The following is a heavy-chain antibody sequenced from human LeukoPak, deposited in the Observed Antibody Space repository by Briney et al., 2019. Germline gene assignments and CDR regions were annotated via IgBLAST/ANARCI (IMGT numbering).Heavy chain of an antibody. D-gene: IGHD1-26*01. J-gene: IGHJ4*02. CDR1: GFTFSSYG. CDR3: AKDAVTSAMGATRFDS. Sequence: GGSLRLSCAGSGFTFSSYGMSWVRQAPGKGREWVSAISSGGTNTYYADAVKGRFTVSRDNSKDTLYLQVNSLRAEDTAVYYCAKDAVTSAMGATRFDSWGQGTLLTVSS. CDR2: ISSGGTNT. V-gene: IGHV3-23*01.